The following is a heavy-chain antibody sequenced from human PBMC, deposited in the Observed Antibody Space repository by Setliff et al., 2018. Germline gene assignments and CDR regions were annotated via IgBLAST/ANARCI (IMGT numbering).Heavy chain of an antibody. D-gene: IGHD7-27*01. CDR2: ISPDGTIT. Sequence: PGGSLRLSCGASGFAFSKYWMYWVRQVPGKGLVWVSRISPDGTITNYADSVKGRFTISRDNAKSTLYLQMSSLRGEDTAVYFCASIDWGENFYNTDVWGKGTTVTVS. V-gene: IGHV3-74*01. J-gene: IGHJ6*03. CDR3: ASIDWGENFYNTDV. CDR1: GFAFSKYW.